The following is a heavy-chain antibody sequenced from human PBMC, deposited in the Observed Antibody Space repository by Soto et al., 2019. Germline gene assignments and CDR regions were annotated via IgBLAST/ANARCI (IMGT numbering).Heavy chain of an antibody. J-gene: IGHJ5*02. CDR1: GYTFSNYG. Sequence: QVQLVQSGGEVKRPGASVKVSCKTSGYTFSNYGITWVRQAPGQPLEWLGGISLYSDGTNYAQKFQGRVPMTTDTSTATDYMELRSLRSDDTAVYYCARVIASAEAWFGPWGQGTLISVSS. CDR2: ISLYSDGT. D-gene: IGHD6-13*01. V-gene: IGHV1-18*01. CDR3: ARVIASAEAWFGP.